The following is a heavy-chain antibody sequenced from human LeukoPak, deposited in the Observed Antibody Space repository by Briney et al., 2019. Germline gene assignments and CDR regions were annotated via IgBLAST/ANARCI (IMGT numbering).Heavy chain of an antibody. Sequence: SETLSLTCTVSGGSISSGSYYWSWIRQPAGKGLEWIGRIYTSGSTNYNPSLKSRVTISVDTSKNQFSLKLSSVTAADTAVYYCARDGATPGIWGQGTMVTVSS. V-gene: IGHV4-61*02. D-gene: IGHD1-26*01. CDR2: IYTSGST. J-gene: IGHJ3*02. CDR3: ARDGATPGI. CDR1: GGSISSGSYY.